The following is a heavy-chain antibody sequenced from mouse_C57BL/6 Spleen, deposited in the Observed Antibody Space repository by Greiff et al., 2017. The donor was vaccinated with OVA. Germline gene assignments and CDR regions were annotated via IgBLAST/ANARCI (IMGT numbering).Heavy chain of an antibody. J-gene: IGHJ4*01. CDR1: GYAFTNYL. D-gene: IGHD3-2*01. V-gene: IGHV1-54*01. Sequence: QVQLKQSGAELVRPGTSVKVSCKASGYAFTNYLIEWVKQRPGQGLEWIGVINPGSGGTNYNEKFKGKATLTADKSSSTAYMQLSSLTSEDSAVYFCASSPRQPDYARDYWGQGTSVTVSS. CDR2: INPGSGGT. CDR3: ASSPRQPDYARDY.